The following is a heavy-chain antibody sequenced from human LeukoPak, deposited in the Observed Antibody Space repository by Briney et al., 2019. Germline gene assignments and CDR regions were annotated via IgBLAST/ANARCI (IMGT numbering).Heavy chain of an antibody. J-gene: IGHJ4*02. D-gene: IGHD1-26*01. CDR1: GFTFSSYG. Sequence: PRGSLRLSCAASGFTFSSYGMHWVRQAPGKGLEWVAFIRYDGSNKYYADSVKGRFTISRDNSKNTLYLQMNSLRAEDTAVYYCAKDRGIVGATTGFDYWGQGTLVTVSS. CDR2: IRYDGSNK. V-gene: IGHV3-30*02. CDR3: AKDRGIVGATTGFDY.